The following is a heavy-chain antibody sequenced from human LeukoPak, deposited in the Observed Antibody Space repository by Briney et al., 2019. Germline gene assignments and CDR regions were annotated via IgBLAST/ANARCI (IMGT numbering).Heavy chain of an antibody. Sequence: NPSETLSLTCAVSGYSISSSYYWGWIRPPPGKGLEWIGTIYHSGSTNYNPSLKSRVTISVDTSKNQFSLKLSSVTAADTAVYYCARARASSSGWFDYWGQGTLVTVSS. CDR3: ARARASSSGWFDY. D-gene: IGHD6-19*01. CDR1: GYSISSSYY. J-gene: IGHJ4*02. CDR2: IYHSGST. V-gene: IGHV4-38-2*01.